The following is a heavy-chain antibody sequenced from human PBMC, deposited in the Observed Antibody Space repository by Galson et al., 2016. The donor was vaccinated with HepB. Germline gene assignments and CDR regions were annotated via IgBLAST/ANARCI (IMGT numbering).Heavy chain of an antibody. CDR1: GGSITSSHW. V-gene: IGHV4-4*02. CDR3: VRRPAHCWFDP. CDR2: IFHSGST. Sequence: TLSLTCAVSGGSITSSHWWSWVRQPPGKGLEWIGEIFHSGSTDYNSSLKSRVTISVDKSRNQFSLKLSSVTAADTAVYYCVRRPAHCWFDPWGQGTLVTVSS. J-gene: IGHJ5*02. D-gene: IGHD2-15*01.